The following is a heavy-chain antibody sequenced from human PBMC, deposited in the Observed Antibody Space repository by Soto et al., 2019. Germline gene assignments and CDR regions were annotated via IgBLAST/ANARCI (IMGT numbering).Heavy chain of an antibody. CDR1: GYTFSNYD. CDR3: ARRRLLAARRGDWFDP. J-gene: IGHJ5*02. V-gene: IGHV1-8*01. Sequence: QVQLVQSGAEVKDPGASVKVSCKASGYTFSNYDIGWVRQASGQGLEWMGWMNLNSDNTGYAQKFQGRVTMTRNTSISTAYMELSSLRSEDTAVYYCARRRLLAARRGDWFDPWGQGTLVTVSS. CDR2: MNLNSDNT. D-gene: IGHD6-6*01.